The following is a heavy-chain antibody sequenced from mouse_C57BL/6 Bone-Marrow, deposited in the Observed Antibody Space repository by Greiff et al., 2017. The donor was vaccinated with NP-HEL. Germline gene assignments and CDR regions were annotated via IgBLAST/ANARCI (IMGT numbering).Heavy chain of an antibody. J-gene: IGHJ4*01. CDR2: ISYDGSN. V-gene: IGHV3-6*01. Sequence: VQLQQSGPGLVKPSQSLSLTCSATGYSFTSGCYWYWIRQLPGNKVEWMGYISYDGSNNYNPSLKNRISITRDTSKNQFFLKLNSVTTEDTATYYCAREGMDYWGQGTSVTVSS. CDR3: AREGMDY. CDR1: GYSFTSGCY.